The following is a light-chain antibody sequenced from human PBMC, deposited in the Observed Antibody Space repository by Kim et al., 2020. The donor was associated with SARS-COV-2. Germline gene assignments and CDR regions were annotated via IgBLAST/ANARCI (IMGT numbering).Light chain of an antibody. CDR3: NSRDSSGNLWV. V-gene: IGLV3-19*01. CDR2: GKN. J-gene: IGLJ3*02. Sequence: SSELTQDPAVSVALGQTVRITCHGDSLRSYYASWYQQKPGQAPVLVIYGKNNRPSGIPDRFSGSSSGNTASLTITGAQAEDEADYYCNSRDSSGNLWVFGGGTQLTVL. CDR1: SLRSYY.